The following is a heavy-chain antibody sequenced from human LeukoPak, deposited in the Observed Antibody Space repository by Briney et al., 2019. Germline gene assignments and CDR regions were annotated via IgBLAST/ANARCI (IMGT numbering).Heavy chain of an antibody. J-gene: IGHJ4*02. CDR3: ARYGDDCSGGSCYVAY. CDR1: GGSISSSTYY. Sequence: PSETLSLTCTVSGGSISSSTYYWGWVRQPPGKGLEWIGSFYYSGSTYYNPSLKSRVTISVDTSKNQFSLKLSSVTAADTAVYYCARYGDDCSGGSCYVAYWGQGTLVTVSS. D-gene: IGHD2-15*01. CDR2: FYYSGST. V-gene: IGHV4-39*01.